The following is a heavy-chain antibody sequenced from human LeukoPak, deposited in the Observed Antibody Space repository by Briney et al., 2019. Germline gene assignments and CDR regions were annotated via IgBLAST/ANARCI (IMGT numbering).Heavy chain of an antibody. CDR2: ISSSSSYI. Sequence: GGSLRLSCAASGFTFSSYSMNWVRQAPGKGLEWVSSISSSSSYIYYADSVKGRFTISRDNAKNSLYLQMNSLRAGDTAVCYCARTEYYYYGMDVWGQGTTVTVSS. CDR1: GFTFSSYS. CDR3: ARTEYYYYGMDV. V-gene: IGHV3-21*01. J-gene: IGHJ6*02.